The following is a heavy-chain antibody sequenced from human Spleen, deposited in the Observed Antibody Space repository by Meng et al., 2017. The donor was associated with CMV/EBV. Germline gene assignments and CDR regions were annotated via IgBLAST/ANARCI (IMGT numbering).Heavy chain of an antibody. CDR3: ARGEGGYCSSTSCQYLYYYYYGMDV. V-gene: IGHV1-2*02. CDR1: GYTFTAYY. J-gene: IGHJ6*02. Sequence: ASVKVSCKPSGYTFTAYYIHWVRQAPGQGLEWMGWINPNTGGTKYAQKFQGRVTITADKSTSTAYMELSSLRSEDTAVYYCARGEGGYCSSTSCQYLYYYYYGMDVWGQGTTVTVSS. D-gene: IGHD2-2*01. CDR2: INPNTGGT.